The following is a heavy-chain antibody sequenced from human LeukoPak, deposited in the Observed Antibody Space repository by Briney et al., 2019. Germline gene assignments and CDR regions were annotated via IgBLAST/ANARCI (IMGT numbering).Heavy chain of an antibody. D-gene: IGHD3-22*01. Sequence: PGGSLRHSCAASGLTFSSHWMHWVRQAPGKGPVWVARINTDGSSLNYADSVKGRFTISRDNAKNTLYLQMNSLGAEDTAVYYCARRINYYDSSGYYYVRYFDSWGQGTLVAVSS. CDR2: INTDGSSL. J-gene: IGHJ4*02. CDR3: ARRINYYDSSGYYYVRYFDS. V-gene: IGHV3-74*01. CDR1: GLTFSSHW.